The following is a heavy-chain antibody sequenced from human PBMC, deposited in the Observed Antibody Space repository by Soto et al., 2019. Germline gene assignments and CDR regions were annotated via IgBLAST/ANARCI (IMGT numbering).Heavy chain of an antibody. CDR1: GGSISGGVYY. J-gene: IGHJ1*01. V-gene: IGHV4-31*03. CDR3: AREGIAAAGRRYFQH. Sequence: PSETRSLTCTVSGGSISGGVYYWSWVRQHPGKGLEWIGYIYYSGSTYYNPSLKSRVTISVDTSKNQFSLRLSSVTAADTAVYYCAREGIAAAGRRYFQHWGQGTLVTVSS. D-gene: IGHD6-13*01. CDR2: IYYSGST.